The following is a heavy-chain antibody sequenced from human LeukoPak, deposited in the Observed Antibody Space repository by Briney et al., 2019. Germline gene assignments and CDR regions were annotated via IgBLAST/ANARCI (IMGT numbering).Heavy chain of an antibody. CDR1: GFTFDDYG. J-gene: IGHJ6*03. CDR3: AKGGGGRLIYYYYMDV. CDR2: LNWNGGST. Sequence: PGGSLTLSCAASGFTFDDYGMSWVRQAPGKGLEWVSGLNWNGGSTRYADSVKGRFTISRDNAKNSLYLQMNSLRAEDMALYYCAKGGGGRLIYYYYMDVWGKGTTVTVSS. D-gene: IGHD3-16*01. V-gene: IGHV3-20*04.